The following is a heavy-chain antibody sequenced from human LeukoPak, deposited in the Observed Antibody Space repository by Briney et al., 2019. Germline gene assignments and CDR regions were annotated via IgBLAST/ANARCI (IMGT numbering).Heavy chain of an antibody. J-gene: IGHJ4*02. Sequence: GGSLRLSCAASGFTFSSYWMHWVRQAPGKGLVWVSRINNDGSSTAYADSVKGRFTISRDNAKNTLFLQMNSLSVEDTAVYYCARVGYYASGPFSYFDYRGQGTLVTVSS. V-gene: IGHV3-74*01. CDR2: INNDGSST. D-gene: IGHD3-10*01. CDR3: ARVGYYASGPFSYFDY. CDR1: GFTFSSYW.